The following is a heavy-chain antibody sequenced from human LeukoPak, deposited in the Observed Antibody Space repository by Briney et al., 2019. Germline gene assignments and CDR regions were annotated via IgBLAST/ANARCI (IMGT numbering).Heavy chain of an antibody. Sequence: SETLSLTCTVSGYSISSGYYWSWIRQPPGKGLEWIGYIYYSGSTNYNPSLKSRVTISVDTSKNQFSLKLSSVTAADTAVYYCARGRSSMVRGYYYYYMDVWGKGTTVTISS. D-gene: IGHD3-10*01. V-gene: IGHV4-61*01. CDR1: GYSISSGYY. CDR3: ARGRSSMVRGYYYYYMDV. CDR2: IYYSGST. J-gene: IGHJ6*03.